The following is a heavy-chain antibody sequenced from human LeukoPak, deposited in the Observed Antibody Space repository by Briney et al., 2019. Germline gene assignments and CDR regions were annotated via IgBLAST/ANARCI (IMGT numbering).Heavy chain of an antibody. V-gene: IGHV3-7*02. Sequence: LTGGALRHCCAAYLFHFSCQLMRWVRQAPGKGLEWVANINQYGSEKYYVDSVKGRYSSSRDNDKNSLYLQMNSLRAEDTAVYYCARVADYYDSSGFDYWGQGTLVTVSS. CDR2: INQYGSEK. J-gene: IGHJ4*02. CDR3: ARVADYYDSSGFDY. CDR1: LFHFSCQL. D-gene: IGHD3-22*01.